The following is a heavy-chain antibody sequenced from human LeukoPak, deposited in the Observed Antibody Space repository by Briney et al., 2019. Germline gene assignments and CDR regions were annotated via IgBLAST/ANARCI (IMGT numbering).Heavy chain of an antibody. V-gene: IGHV3-15*01. CDR3: TTGGSTIFQSARPPYYYYMDV. CDR1: GFSFNNAW. CDR2: IKSKTGGGTT. J-gene: IGHJ6*03. Sequence: KPGGSLRLSCAASGFSFNNAWMNWVRQAPGKGLEWVGRIKSKTGGGTTDYRAPVKGRFTISRDDSKNTLYLQMNSLKTEDTAVYYCTTGGSTIFQSARPPYYYYMDVWGKGTTVTVSS. D-gene: IGHD3-9*01.